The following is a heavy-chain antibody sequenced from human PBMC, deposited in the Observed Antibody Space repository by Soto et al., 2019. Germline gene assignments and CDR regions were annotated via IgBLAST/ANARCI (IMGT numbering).Heavy chain of an antibody. V-gene: IGHV3-23*01. D-gene: IGHD2-15*01. CDR3: AKEIVAAAYVETSPFDF. J-gene: IGHJ4*02. CDR2: IDGSGGDT. CDR1: GFTFSSYA. Sequence: GGSLRLSCAASGFTFSSYAMGWVRQAPGKGLEWVSGIDGSGGDTSFADSVKGRFTISRDNSENTLYLHMNSLRAEDTAKYFCAKEIVAAAYVETSPFDFWGQGTLVTVSS.